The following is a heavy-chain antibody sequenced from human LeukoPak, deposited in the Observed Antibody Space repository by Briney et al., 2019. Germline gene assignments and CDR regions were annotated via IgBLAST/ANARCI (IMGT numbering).Heavy chain of an antibody. J-gene: IGHJ4*02. Sequence: GGSLRLSCAASGFTFSSSAMSWVRQVPGKRLEWVSGISASGGSTSYADSVRGRFTISRDNSKNSLYLQMNSLRAEDTAVCYCARGSTYYDSSGQVPFDYWGQGTLVTVSS. CDR1: GFTFSSSA. CDR3: ARGSTYYDSSGQVPFDY. D-gene: IGHD3-22*01. CDR2: ISASGGST. V-gene: IGHV3-23*01.